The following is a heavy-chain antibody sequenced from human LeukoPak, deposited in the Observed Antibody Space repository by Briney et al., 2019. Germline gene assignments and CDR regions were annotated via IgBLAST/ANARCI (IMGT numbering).Heavy chain of an antibody. CDR1: GFTFSSYA. CDR3: AKERYGYTARVGMDV. Sequence: GGSLRLSCAASGFTFSSYAMSWVRQSPGKGLEWVAVISYDGSNQYYADSVKGRFTISRDNSKNTLFLQMNSLRAEDAALCYCAKERYGYTARVGMDVWGQGTTVTVSS. J-gene: IGHJ6*02. V-gene: IGHV3-30*18. D-gene: IGHD3-16*01. CDR2: ISYDGSNQ.